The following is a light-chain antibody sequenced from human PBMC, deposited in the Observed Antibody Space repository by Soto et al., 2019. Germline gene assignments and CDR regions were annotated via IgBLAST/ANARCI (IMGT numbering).Light chain of an antibody. CDR3: XXXXXXXT. J-gene: IGKJ5*01. CDR2: AAS. Sequence: AIRMTQSPSSFSASTGDRVTITCRASQGISSYLAWYQQKPGKAPNLLIYAASTLQSGVPARFSGSGSGTEFPLTISSLQPDDFAXXXXXXXXXXXTXGQGTRLEIK. V-gene: IGKV1-8*01. CDR1: QGISSY.